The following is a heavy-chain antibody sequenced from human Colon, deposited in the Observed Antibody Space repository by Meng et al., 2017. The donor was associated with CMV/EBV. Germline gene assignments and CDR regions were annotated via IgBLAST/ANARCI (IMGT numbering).Heavy chain of an antibody. V-gene: IGHV3-23*01. CDR1: GFNFRSSA. Sequence: GESLKISCAASGFNFRSSAMSWVRQALGKGLEWVSSISGGGTSTYYADSVKGRFTISRDTPKNTLFLQLNSLRAEDTAVYYCARGVIAVGQRHYFDHWGQGTLVTVSS. CDR3: ARGVIAVGQRHYFDH. J-gene: IGHJ4*02. D-gene: IGHD6-19*01. CDR2: ISGGGTST.